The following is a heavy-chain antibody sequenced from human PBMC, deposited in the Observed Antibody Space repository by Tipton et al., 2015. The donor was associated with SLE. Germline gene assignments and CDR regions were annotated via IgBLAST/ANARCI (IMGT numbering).Heavy chain of an antibody. CDR1: GYTFSGYY. J-gene: IGHJ4*02. CDR2: INPKNDDT. V-gene: IGHV1-2*02. Sequence: QVQLVQSGPEVKKPGASVRVSCKASGYTFSGYYIHWVRQAPGQGLEWMGWINPKNDDTKYAQKFHGRVTMTRDTSRSTAYMDLSRLKSDDTAVYYCAREKDIALVGAFDYWGQGALVTVSS. D-gene: IGHD5-18*01. CDR3: AREKDIALVGAFDY.